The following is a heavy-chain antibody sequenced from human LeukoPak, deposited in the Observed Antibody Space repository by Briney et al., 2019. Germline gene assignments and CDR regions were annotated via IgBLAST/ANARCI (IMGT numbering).Heavy chain of an antibody. V-gene: IGHV3-7*04. J-gene: IGHJ3*02. Sequence: GGSLRLSCVASGFTFTSHWMTWVRQAPGKGLEWVANIREDGGEIYYLDSVKGRFTISRDNAKNSLCLQMNSLRAEDTAVYYCARGVYAFDIWGQGTMVTVSS. D-gene: IGHD5/OR15-5a*01. CDR1: GFTFTSHW. CDR2: IREDGGEI. CDR3: ARGVYAFDI.